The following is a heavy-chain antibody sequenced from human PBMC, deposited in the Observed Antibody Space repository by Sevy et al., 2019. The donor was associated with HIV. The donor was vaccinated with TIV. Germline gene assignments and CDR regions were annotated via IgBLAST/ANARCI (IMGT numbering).Heavy chain of an antibody. CDR1: GYTFTSYA. CDR2: INAGNGNT. J-gene: IGHJ4*02. D-gene: IGHD3-16*02. V-gene: IGHV1-3*01. Sequence: ASVKVSCKASGYTFTSYAMHWVRQAPGQRLEWMGWINAGNGNTKYSQKFQGRVTITRDTSASTAYMELSSLRSEDRAVYYCARGGGLGELSLPNDYWGQGTLVTVSS. CDR3: ARGGGLGELSLPNDY.